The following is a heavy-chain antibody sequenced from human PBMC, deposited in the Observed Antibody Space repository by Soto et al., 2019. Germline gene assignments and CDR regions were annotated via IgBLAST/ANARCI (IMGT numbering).Heavy chain of an antibody. CDR1: GFIFSGYA. J-gene: IGHJ4*02. CDR2: ISYDGNTQ. V-gene: IGHV3-30-3*01. Sequence: QVQLVESGGGVVQPGGSLRLSCAASGFIFSGYAMHWVRQAPGKGLEWVAVISYDGNTQYYADSVKGRFTVSRDNSNNILYVEMNNLRDEDTAMYYCAKETNAYEINFWGQGTLVTDSP. D-gene: IGHD3-9*01. CDR3: AKETNAYEINF.